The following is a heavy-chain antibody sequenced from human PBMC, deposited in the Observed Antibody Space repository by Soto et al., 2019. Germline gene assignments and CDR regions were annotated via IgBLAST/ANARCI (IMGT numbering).Heavy chain of an antibody. CDR2: ISSGSSYI. CDR3: ARDPGSGWEYLQH. J-gene: IGHJ1*01. Sequence: EVQLVESGGGLVKPGGSLRFSCAASGFTFSNYGMNWVRQAPGKGLEWVSSISSGSSYIFYADSVKGRFTISRDNAENSLYLQMNSLTAEDSAVYYCARDPGSGWEYLQHWGQGTLVTVSS. CDR1: GFTFSNYG. V-gene: IGHV3-21*02. D-gene: IGHD6-19*01.